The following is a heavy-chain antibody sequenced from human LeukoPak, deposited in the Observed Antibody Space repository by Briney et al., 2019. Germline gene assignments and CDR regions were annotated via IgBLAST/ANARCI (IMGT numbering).Heavy chain of an antibody. Sequence: GGPLRLSCAASGFTFSSYWIPWVRQAPGKGLVWVSRINSDGSSTTYADSVKGRFTISRDNAKNTLYLQMNSLRAKDTAVYYCARSAAAGFSYYSYYLDVWGKGTTVTIFS. J-gene: IGHJ6*03. D-gene: IGHD6-13*01. CDR2: INSDGSST. V-gene: IGHV3-74*01. CDR1: GFTFSSYW. CDR3: ARSAAAGFSYYSYYLDV.